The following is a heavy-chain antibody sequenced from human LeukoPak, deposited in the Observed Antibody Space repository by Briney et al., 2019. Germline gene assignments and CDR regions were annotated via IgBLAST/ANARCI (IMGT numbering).Heavy chain of an antibody. V-gene: IGHV1-18*01. CDR1: GYTFTNYG. CDR2: ISAYNGNT. J-gene: IGHJ4*02. D-gene: IGHD3-10*01. CDR3: ARWGWFGEIRYYFDY. Sequence: ASVKVSCKTSGYTFTNYGISWVRQAPGLGLEWMGWISAYNGNTNYAQKVQGRVTMTTDTSTSTAYMELRSLRSDDTAVYYCARWGWFGEIRYYFDYWGQGTLVTVSS.